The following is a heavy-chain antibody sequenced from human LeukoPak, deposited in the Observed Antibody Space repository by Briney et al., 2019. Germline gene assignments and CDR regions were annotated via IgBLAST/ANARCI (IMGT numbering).Heavy chain of an antibody. D-gene: IGHD2-15*01. CDR3: ARDSIVEYYYYGMDV. Sequence: ASVKASCKASGYTFTSYAMHWVRQAPGQRLEWMGWINAGNGNTKYSQKFQGRVTITRDTSASTAYMELSSLRSEDTAVYYCARDSIVEYYYYGMDVWGQGTTVTVSS. CDR1: GYTFTSYA. J-gene: IGHJ6*02. CDR2: INAGNGNT. V-gene: IGHV1-3*01.